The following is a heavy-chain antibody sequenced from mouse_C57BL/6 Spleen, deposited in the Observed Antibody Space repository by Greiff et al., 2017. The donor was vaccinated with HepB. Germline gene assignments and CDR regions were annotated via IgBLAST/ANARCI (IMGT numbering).Heavy chain of an antibody. Sequence: VKLMESGAELAKPGASVKLSCKASGYTFTSYWMHWVKQRPGQGLEWIGYINPSSGYTKYNQKFKDKATLTADKSSSTAYMQLSSLTYEDSAVYYCAKPLITTVVANAMDYWGQGTSVTVSS. CDR3: AKPLITTVVANAMDY. D-gene: IGHD1-1*01. V-gene: IGHV1-7*01. CDR1: GYTFTSYW. CDR2: INPSSGYT. J-gene: IGHJ4*01.